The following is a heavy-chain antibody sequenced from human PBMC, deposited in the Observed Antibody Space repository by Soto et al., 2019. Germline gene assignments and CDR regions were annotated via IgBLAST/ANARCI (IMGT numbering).Heavy chain of an antibody. CDR3: AREQIQLWLLADY. CDR2: ISYDGSNK. J-gene: IGHJ4*02. CDR1: GFTFSSYA. D-gene: IGHD5-18*01. V-gene: IGHV3-30-3*01. Sequence: QVQLVESGGGVVQPGRSLRLFCAASGFTFSSYAMHWVRQAPGKGLEWVAVISYDGSNKYYADSVKGRFTISRDNSKNTLYLQMNSLRAEDTAVYYCAREQIQLWLLADYWGQGTLVTVSS.